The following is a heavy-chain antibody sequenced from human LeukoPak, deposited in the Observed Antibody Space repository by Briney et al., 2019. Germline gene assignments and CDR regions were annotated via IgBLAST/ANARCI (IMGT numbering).Heavy chain of an antibody. CDR2: IHDTGST. V-gene: IGHV4-59*11. J-gene: IGHJ4*02. D-gene: IGHD2-2*01. CDR3: ARFSSGCSTSSCYLTY. Sequence: SETLSHTCSVSGGSLSSHYWSWIWPPPGKGLELIGHIHDTGSTFYNPSLRGRVTISLDTSNNQFSLKLTSMTAADTAVYYCARFSSGCSTSSCYLTYWGQGTLVTVS. CDR1: GGSLSSHY.